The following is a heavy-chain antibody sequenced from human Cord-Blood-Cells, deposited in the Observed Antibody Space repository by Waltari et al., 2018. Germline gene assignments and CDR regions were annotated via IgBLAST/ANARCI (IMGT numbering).Heavy chain of an antibody. V-gene: IGHV4-39*01. CDR1: GGSISSSSYY. CDR3: ASTYYYGSGSYYNHAFDI. CDR2: IYYSGST. D-gene: IGHD3-10*01. J-gene: IGHJ3*02. Sequence: QLQLQESGPGLVKPSETLSLTCTVSGGSISSSSYYWGWIRQPPGKGLEWIGSIYYSGSTYYNPSLKSRVTISVDTSKSQFSLKLSSVTAADTAVYYCASTYYYGSGSYYNHAFDIWGQGTMVTVSS.